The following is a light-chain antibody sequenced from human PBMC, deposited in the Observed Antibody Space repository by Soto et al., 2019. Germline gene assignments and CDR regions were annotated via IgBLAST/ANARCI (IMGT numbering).Light chain of an antibody. V-gene: IGKV1-13*02. J-gene: IGKJ1*01. CDR2: DAS. CDR3: QHYNSYSEA. Sequence: GDRVTITCRASQGISSALAWYQQKPGKAPKLLIYDASSLESGVPSRFSGSGSGTDFTLTISSLQPEDFATYYCQHYNSYSEAFGQGTKVELK. CDR1: QGISSA.